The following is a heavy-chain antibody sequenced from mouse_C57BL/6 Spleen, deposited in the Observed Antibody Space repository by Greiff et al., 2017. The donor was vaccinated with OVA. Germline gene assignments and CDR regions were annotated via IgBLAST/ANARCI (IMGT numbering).Heavy chain of an antibody. CDR3: ASQTTVVGGYFDV. CDR2: INPSNGGT. J-gene: IGHJ1*03. V-gene: IGHV1-53*01. Sequence: VQLQQPGTELVKPGASVKLSCKASGYTFTSYWMHWVKQRPGQGLEWIGNINPSNGGTNYNEKFKSKATLTVDKSSSTAYMQLSSLSSEDSAVYYCASQTTVVGGYFDVWGTGTTVTVSS. CDR1: GYTFTSYW. D-gene: IGHD1-1*01.